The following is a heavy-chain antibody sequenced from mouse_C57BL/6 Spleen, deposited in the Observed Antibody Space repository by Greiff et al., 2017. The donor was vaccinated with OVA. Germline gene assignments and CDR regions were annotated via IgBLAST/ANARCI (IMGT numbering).Heavy chain of an antibody. CDR3: ARGLEDY. CDR1: GYAFSSSW. Sequence: QVQLKESGPELVKPGASVKISCKASGYAFSSSWMNWVKQRPGKGLEWIGRIYPGDGDTNYNGKFKGKATLTADKSSSTAYMQLSSLTSEDSAVYFCARGLEDYWGQGTTLTVSS. D-gene: IGHD3-1*01. CDR2: IYPGDGDT. J-gene: IGHJ2*01. V-gene: IGHV1-82*01.